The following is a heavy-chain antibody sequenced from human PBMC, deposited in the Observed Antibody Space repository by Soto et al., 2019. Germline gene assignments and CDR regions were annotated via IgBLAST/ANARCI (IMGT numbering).Heavy chain of an antibody. CDR2: IIPILGIA. CDR1: GGTFSSYT. D-gene: IGHD3-22*01. V-gene: IGHV1-69*02. J-gene: IGHJ6*02. CDR3: ARYSHRANPYYYDSSGYGTYGMDV. Sequence: SVKVSCKASGGTFSSYTISWVRQAPGQGLEWMGRIIPILGIANYAQKFQGRVTITADKSTSTAYMELSSLRSEDTAVYYCARYSHRANPYYYDSSGYGTYGMDVWGQGTTVTVSS.